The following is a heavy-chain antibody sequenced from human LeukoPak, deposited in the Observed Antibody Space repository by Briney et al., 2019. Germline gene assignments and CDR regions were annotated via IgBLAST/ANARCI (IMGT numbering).Heavy chain of an antibody. J-gene: IGHJ5*02. Sequence: ASVKVSCKASGYTFTSYDISWVRQATGQGLEWMGWMNPNSGNTGYAQKFQGRVTMTRNTSISTAYMELSSLRSEYTAVYYCARVAWFYDILTGYLNWFDPWGQGTLVTVSS. V-gene: IGHV1-8*01. D-gene: IGHD3-9*01. CDR3: ARVAWFYDILTGYLNWFDP. CDR2: MNPNSGNT. CDR1: GYTFTSYD.